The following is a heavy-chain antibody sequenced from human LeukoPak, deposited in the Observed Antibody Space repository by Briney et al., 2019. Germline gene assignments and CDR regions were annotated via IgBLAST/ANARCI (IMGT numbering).Heavy chain of an antibody. Sequence: SETLSLTCTVSGGSISSSSYYWGWIRQPPGKGLERIGSIYYSGSTYYNPSLKSRVTISVDTSKNQFSLKLSSVTAADTAVYYCARDYYGSGSYYLDWFDPWGQGTLVTVSS. CDR1: GGSISSSSYY. J-gene: IGHJ5*02. V-gene: IGHV4-39*01. CDR2: IYYSGST. CDR3: ARDYYGSGSYYLDWFDP. D-gene: IGHD3-10*01.